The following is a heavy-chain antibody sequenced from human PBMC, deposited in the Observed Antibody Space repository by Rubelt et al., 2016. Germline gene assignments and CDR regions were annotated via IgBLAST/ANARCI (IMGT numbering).Heavy chain of an antibody. J-gene: IGHJ4*02. V-gene: IGHV3-15*01. D-gene: IGHD5/OR15-5a*01. Sequence: EVQLLESGGGLVQPGGSLRLSCAASGFTFSSYSMNWVRQAPGKGLEWVGLIKSRSDGGTTDYAAPVKGRLTISSDDSYNTLYLQMNSLKTEDTAVYYCTTGGLSHWGQGTLVTVSS. CDR3: TTGGLSH. CDR2: IKSRSDGGTT. CDR1: GFTFSSYS.